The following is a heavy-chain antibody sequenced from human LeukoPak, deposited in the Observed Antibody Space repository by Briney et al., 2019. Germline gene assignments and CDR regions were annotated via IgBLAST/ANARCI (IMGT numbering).Heavy chain of an antibody. CDR1: GFTFSSYS. Sequence: GGSLRLSCAASGFTFSSYSMNWVRQAPGKGLEWVSSISSSSSYIYHADSVKGRFTISRDNAKNSLYLQMNSLRAEDTAVYYCARDKSAARGYYFDYWGQGTLVTVSS. D-gene: IGHD6-6*01. J-gene: IGHJ4*02. V-gene: IGHV3-21*01. CDR3: ARDKSAARGYYFDY. CDR2: ISSSSSYI.